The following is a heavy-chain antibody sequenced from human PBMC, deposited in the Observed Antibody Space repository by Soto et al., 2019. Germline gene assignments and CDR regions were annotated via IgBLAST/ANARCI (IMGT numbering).Heavy chain of an antibody. CDR2: IYYNGNT. V-gene: IGHV4-59*11. Sequence: QVQLQESGPGLVKPSETLSLTCTVSGGSISNHYWSWIRQPPGKGLECIGYIYYNGNTNYNPSLKGRVTLSVGTSKNQISLELSSVTAADTAVYYCTRANWYSEYWGQGTLVTVSS. D-gene: IGHD7-27*01. CDR1: GGSISNHY. J-gene: IGHJ4*02. CDR3: TRANWYSEY.